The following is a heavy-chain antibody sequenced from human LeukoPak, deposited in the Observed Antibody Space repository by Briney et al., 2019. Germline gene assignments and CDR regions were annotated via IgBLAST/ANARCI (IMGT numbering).Heavy chain of an antibody. CDR1: GGSISSSNW. Sequence: PSETLSLTCAVSGGSISSSNWWSWVRQPPGKGLEWIGEIYHSGSTNYNPSLKSRVTISVDKSKNQFSLKLSSVTAADTAVYYCARASSGWYEDYFDYWGQGTLVTVSS. CDR3: ARASSGWYEDYFDY. CDR2: IYHSGST. J-gene: IGHJ4*02. D-gene: IGHD6-19*01. V-gene: IGHV4-4*02.